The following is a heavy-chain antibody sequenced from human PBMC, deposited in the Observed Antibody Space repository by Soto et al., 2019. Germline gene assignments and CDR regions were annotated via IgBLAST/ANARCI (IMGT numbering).Heavy chain of an antibody. CDR3: ARDTTPVRPDYYYYGMDV. J-gene: IGHJ6*02. CDR2: IYYSGST. CDR1: GGSISGGGYY. V-gene: IGHV4-31*03. Sequence: TLSLTCTVSGGSISGGGYYWSWIRQHPGKGLEWIGYIYYSGSTYYNPSLKSRVTISVDTSKNQFSLKLSSVTAADTAVYYCARDTTPVRPDYYYYGMDVWGQGTTVTVSS. D-gene: IGHD2-15*01.